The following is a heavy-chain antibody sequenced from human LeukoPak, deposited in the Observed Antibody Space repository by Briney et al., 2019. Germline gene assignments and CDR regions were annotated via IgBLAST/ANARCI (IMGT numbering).Heavy chain of an antibody. CDR1: GGSFSGYY. Sequence: PSETLSLTCAVYGGSFSGYYWSWIRQPPGKGLEWIGEINHSGSTNYNPSLKSRATISVDTSKNQFSLKLSSVTAADTAVYYCARATVTTGEGDYWGQGTLVTVSS. CDR2: INHSGST. V-gene: IGHV4-34*01. CDR3: ARATVTTGEGDY. D-gene: IGHD4-17*01. J-gene: IGHJ4*02.